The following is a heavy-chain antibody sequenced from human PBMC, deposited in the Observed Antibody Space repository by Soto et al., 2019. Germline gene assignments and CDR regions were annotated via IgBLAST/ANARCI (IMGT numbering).Heavy chain of an antibody. Sequence: QMQLQESGPGLVKPSETLSLTCTVSGGSISPYYWSWIRQHPGKGLEWIGYIYYSGSTSYNPSLKSRVSVAVDTSKDQFSLNLSSMTATDTAVYYCARRGDWGSDEFDYWGQGTLVTVSS. CDR2: IYYSGST. CDR3: ARRGDWGSDEFDY. CDR1: GGSISPYY. D-gene: IGHD7-27*01. J-gene: IGHJ4*02. V-gene: IGHV4-59*08.